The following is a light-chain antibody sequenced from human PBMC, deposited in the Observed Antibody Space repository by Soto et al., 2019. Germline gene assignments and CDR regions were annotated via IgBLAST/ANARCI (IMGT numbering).Light chain of an antibody. CDR3: QQYNRYSWT. CDR1: QSISSW. Sequence: DIQMTQSPSTLSASVGDRVTITCRASQSISSWLAWYQQKPGKAPKLLIYKASSLESGVPSRFSGSGSGTEFTLTISSLQPDDFATYYRQQYNRYSWTFGQGTKV. V-gene: IGKV1-5*03. J-gene: IGKJ1*01. CDR2: KAS.